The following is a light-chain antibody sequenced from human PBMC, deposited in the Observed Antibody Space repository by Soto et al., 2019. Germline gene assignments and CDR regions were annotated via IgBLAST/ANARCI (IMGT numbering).Light chain of an antibody. J-gene: IGKJ4*01. Sequence: EIVLTQSPGNLSLSPGKRVTLSCRASQNVDSLSLAWYQQKPGQAPRLLIYGASSRATGIPDRFSGSGSGTDFTLTVSRLEPEDFAVYYCHQHGPSPVFGGGTRVEIK. V-gene: IGKV3-20*01. CDR2: GAS. CDR3: HQHGPSPV. CDR1: QNVDSLS.